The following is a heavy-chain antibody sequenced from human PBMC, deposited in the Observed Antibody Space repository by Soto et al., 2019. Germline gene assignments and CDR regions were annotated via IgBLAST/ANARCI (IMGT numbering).Heavy chain of an antibody. J-gene: IGHJ4*02. CDR2: ILYDGSKK. V-gene: IGHV3-30*18. CDR3: VKDLAPMADH. CDR1: GFTFNSYG. Sequence: ESGGGVVHPGRSLRLSCEASGFTFNSYGMYWVRQAPGKGLEWVSYILYDGSKKYYADSVKGRFTISRDNSKNTLNLQMDSMRLEDTAVYYCVKDLAPMADHWGQGTLVIVSS. D-gene: IGHD5-12*01.